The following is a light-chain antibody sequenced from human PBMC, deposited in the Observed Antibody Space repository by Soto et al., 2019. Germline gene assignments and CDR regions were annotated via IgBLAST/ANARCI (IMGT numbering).Light chain of an antibody. CDR3: QQRSNWPPT. J-gene: IGKJ1*01. V-gene: IGKV3-11*01. CDR1: QTVSSY. CDR2: DAS. Sequence: EIVLTQSPATLSLSPGERATLSCRASQTVSSYLAWYQQKPGQAPRLLVYDASNRATGIPARFSGSGSGTDFTRTLSSLEPEDFAVYYCQQRSNWPPTFGQETSLEIK.